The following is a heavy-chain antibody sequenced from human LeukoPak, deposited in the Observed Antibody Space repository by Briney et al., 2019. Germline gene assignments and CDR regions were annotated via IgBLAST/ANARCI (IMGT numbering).Heavy chain of an antibody. V-gene: IGHV1-46*01. Sequence: GASVKVSCKASGYNFTSYYMHWVRQAPGQGLEWMGIINPSGGITSYAQKFQGRVTVTRDTSTSTVYMELSSLRSEDTAVYYCARDLVVVTGLRTRGSFNIWGQGTMVTVSS. D-gene: IGHD2-21*02. CDR3: ARDLVVVTGLRTRGSFNI. J-gene: IGHJ3*02. CDR2: INPSGGIT. CDR1: GYNFTSYY.